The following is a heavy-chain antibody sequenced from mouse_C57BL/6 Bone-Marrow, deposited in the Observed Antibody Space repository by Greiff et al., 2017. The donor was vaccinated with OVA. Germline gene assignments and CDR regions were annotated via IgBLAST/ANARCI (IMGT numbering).Heavy chain of an antibody. J-gene: IGHJ1*03. D-gene: IGHD1-1*01. CDR2: IYPRSGNT. Sequence: VKLMESGAELARPGASVKLSCKASGYTFTSYGISWVKQRTGQGLEWIGEIYPRSGNTYYNEKFKGKATLTADKSSSTAYMELRSLTSEDSAVYFCARRSYYYGSSFSYWYFDVWGTGTTVTVSS. CDR3: ARRSYYYGSSFSYWYFDV. V-gene: IGHV1-81*01. CDR1: GYTFTSYG.